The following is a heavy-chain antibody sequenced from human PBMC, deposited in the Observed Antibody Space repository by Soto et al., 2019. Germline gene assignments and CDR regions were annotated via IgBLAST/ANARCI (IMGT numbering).Heavy chain of an antibody. CDR2: IIPIFGTA. Sequence: SVKVSCKASGGTFSSYAISWVRQAPGQGLEWMGGIIPIFGTANYAQKFQGRVTMTTDTSTATAYLEVRSLRSDDAAVYYCARDTDDWNFPYSFDFWGQGTQVTVSS. CDR3: ARDTDDWNFPYSFDF. J-gene: IGHJ4*02. V-gene: IGHV1-69*05. CDR1: GGTFSSYA. D-gene: IGHD1-7*01.